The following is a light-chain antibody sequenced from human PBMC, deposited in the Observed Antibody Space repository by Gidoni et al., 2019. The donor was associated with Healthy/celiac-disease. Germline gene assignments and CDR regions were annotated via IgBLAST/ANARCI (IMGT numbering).Light chain of an antibody. V-gene: IGKV3-11*01. CDR1: QSVGSY. Sequence: EIVLTQSPATLSLSPGERATLSCRASQSVGSYLAWYQQKPGQAPRLLIYDASNRATGIPARFSGSGSGTDFTLTISSLEPEDFAVYYCQQRSNWPTFGGGTKVEFK. J-gene: IGKJ4*01. CDR3: QQRSNWPT. CDR2: DAS.